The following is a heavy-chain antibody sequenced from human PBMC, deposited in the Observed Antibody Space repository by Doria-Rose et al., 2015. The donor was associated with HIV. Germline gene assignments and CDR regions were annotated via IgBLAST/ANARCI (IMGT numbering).Heavy chain of an antibody. CDR1: GGAFRGYS. CDR2: SNHGGRP. J-gene: IGHJ3*02. CDR3: IGDFDI. Sequence: QGQLQQWGAGLLEPSETLSLTGAVYGGAFRGYSWSRFRRPPGRGREWIGESNHGGRPNYNPSPQSRLTISVDTSKNQLSLKLSSVTAADTAVYYCIGDFDIWGQGTMVTVSS. D-gene: IGHD2-21*02. V-gene: IGHV4-34*01.